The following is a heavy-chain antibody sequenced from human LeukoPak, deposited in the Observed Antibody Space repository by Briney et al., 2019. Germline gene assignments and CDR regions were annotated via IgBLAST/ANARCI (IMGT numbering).Heavy chain of an antibody. J-gene: IGHJ4*02. CDR1: GYTFTGYY. CDR2: INPNSGDT. D-gene: IGHD3-10*01. V-gene: IGHV1-2*04. CDR3: ARDKYYYGSGTFYSSAVFDH. Sequence: ASVKVSCKASGYTFTGYYLHWVRQAPGQGLEWMGRINPNSGDTDYTQKFQDWVTMTRDTSTSTAYMELSRPRSGDTAVYYCARDKYYYGSGTFYSSAVFDHWGQGTLVAVSS.